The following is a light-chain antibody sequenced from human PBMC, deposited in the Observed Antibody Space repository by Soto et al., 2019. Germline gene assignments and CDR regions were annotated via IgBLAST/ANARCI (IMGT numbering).Light chain of an antibody. V-gene: IGKV3-15*01. CDR1: QSVSSK. CDR3: QQSYSTPWT. J-gene: IGKJ1*01. Sequence: EIVMTQSPATLSVSPGERASLSCRASQSVSSKLAWFQQKPGQAPSLLIYGVSTRATGVPVRFSGSGSGTEFTLTINSLQSEDFATYYCQQSYSTPWTFGQGTKVDIK. CDR2: GVS.